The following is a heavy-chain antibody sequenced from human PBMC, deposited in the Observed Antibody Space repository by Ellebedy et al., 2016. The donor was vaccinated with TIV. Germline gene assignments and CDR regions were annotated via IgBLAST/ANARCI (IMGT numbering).Heavy chain of an antibody. J-gene: IGHJ6*02. CDR1: GGTFSSYA. D-gene: IGHD5-12*01. CDR2: IIPIFGTA. V-gene: IGHV1-69*13. Sequence: ASVKVSXXASGGTFSSYAISWVRQAPGQGLEWMGGIIPIFGTANYAQKFQGRVTITADESTSTAYMELSSLRSEDTAVYCCARGAAVATIRLYYYYGMDVWGQGTTVTVSS. CDR3: ARGAAVATIRLYYYYGMDV.